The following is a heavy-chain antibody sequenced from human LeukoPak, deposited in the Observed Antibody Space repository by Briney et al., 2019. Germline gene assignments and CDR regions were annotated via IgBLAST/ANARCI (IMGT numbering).Heavy chain of an antibody. V-gene: IGHV3-21*01. CDR3: ARLRRNSDSGGYYYYYDY. J-gene: IGHJ4*02. Sequence: GGSLRLSCAASGFTFVSYSFHWVRQAPGKGLEWVSSINTVGSYIYYAGSVKGRFTISRGNAENSVYLQMNSLRVEDTAVYYCARLRRNSDSGGYYYYYDYWGQGTLVTVSS. CDR2: INTVGSYI. CDR1: GFTFVSYS. D-gene: IGHD3-22*01.